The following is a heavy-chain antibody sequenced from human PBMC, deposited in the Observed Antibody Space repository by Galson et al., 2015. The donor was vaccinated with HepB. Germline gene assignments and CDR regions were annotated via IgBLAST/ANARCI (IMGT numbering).Heavy chain of an antibody. CDR3: VKGKGWLLPDH. V-gene: IGHV3-64D*08. Sequence: SLRLSCAGSGFTLSDSGMHWVRQAPGKGLEYVSAISTNGHNIQYANSVKGRFSIFRDIPKNSLYLQMSSLREEDTAIYYCVKGKGWLLPDHWGQGTLVIASP. J-gene: IGHJ5*02. CDR2: ISTNGHNI. CDR1: GFTLSDSG. D-gene: IGHD2-15*01.